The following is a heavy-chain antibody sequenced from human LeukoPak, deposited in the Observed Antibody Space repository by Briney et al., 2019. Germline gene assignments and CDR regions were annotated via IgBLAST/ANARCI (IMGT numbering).Heavy chain of an antibody. V-gene: IGHV3-21*01. J-gene: IGHJ4*02. Sequence: GGSLRLSCAASGFTFSTYRMHWVRQAPGKGLEWVSSITSSSSSMSYADSVEGRFTISRDNAKNSLYLQMNSLSAEDTAVYYCRFGDFNAYWGQGTLVTVSS. D-gene: IGHD3-10*01. CDR1: GFTFSTYR. CDR2: ITSSSSSM. CDR3: RFGDFNAY.